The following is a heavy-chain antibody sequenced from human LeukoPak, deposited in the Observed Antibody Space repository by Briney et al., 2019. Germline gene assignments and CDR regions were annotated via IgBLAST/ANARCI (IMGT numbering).Heavy chain of an antibody. D-gene: IGHD6-13*01. CDR3: ARDVSSSRVGSPFDY. Sequence: GGSLRLPCAASGFTFSSYSMNWVRQAPGKGLEWVSYISSSSSTIYYADSVKGRFTISRDNAKNSLYLQMNSLRAEDTAVYYCARDVSSSRVGSPFDYWGPGTLVTVSS. CDR1: GFTFSSYS. V-gene: IGHV3-48*01. CDR2: ISSSSSTI. J-gene: IGHJ4*02.